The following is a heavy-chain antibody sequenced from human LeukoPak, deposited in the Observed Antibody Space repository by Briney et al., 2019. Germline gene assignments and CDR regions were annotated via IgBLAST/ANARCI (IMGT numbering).Heavy chain of an antibody. CDR1: GGSISSYY. CDR2: IYYSGST. J-gene: IGHJ4*02. Sequence: SETLSLTCTVSGGSISSYYWSWIRQPPGKGLEWIGYIYYSGSTNYNPSLKSRVTMSVDTSKNQFSLKLSSVTAADTAVYYCARGGGYCSGGSCYPFDYWGQGTLVTVSS. CDR3: ARGGGYCSGGSCYPFDY. V-gene: IGHV4-59*12. D-gene: IGHD2-15*01.